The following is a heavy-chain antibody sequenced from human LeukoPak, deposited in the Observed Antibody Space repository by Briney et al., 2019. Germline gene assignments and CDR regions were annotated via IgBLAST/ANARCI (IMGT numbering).Heavy chain of an antibody. J-gene: IGHJ4*02. CDR2: ISYDGSNK. D-gene: IGHD3-22*01. CDR3: AKDDRYYYDSSGYFDY. CDR1: GFTFSSYG. V-gene: IGHV3-30*18. Sequence: GGSLRLSCAASGFTFSSYGMHWVRQAPGKGLEWVAVISYDGSNKYYADSVKGRFTISRGNSKNTLYLQMNSLRAEDTAVYYCAKDDRYYYDSSGYFDYWGQGTLVTVSS.